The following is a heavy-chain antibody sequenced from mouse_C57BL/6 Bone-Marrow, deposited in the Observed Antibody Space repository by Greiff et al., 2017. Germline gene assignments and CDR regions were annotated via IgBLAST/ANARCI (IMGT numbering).Heavy chain of an antibody. Sequence: EVMLVESGGDLVKPGGSLKLSCAASGFTFSSYGMSWVRQTPDKRLEWVATISSGGSYTDYPDSVKGRFTISRDNAKNTLYLQMSSLKSEDTAMYYCARQGRGYAMDYWGQGTSVTVSS. J-gene: IGHJ4*01. V-gene: IGHV5-6*02. CDR1: GFTFSSYG. CDR2: ISSGGSYT. CDR3: ARQGRGYAMDY.